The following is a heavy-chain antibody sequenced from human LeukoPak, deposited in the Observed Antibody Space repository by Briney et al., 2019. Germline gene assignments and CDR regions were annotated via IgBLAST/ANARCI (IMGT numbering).Heavy chain of an antibody. V-gene: IGHV3-7*03. CDR1: GFTFSSYW. Sequence: PGGSLRLSCAVSGFTFSSYWMSWFRQAPGKGLEWVANINQDGSQKFSVDSVKGRFTISRDNAKNSLYLQMNSLRAEDTAVYYCASRPGSSWDYYFDYWGQGTLVTVSS. D-gene: IGHD6-13*01. J-gene: IGHJ4*02. CDR3: ASRPGSSWDYYFDY. CDR2: INQDGSQK.